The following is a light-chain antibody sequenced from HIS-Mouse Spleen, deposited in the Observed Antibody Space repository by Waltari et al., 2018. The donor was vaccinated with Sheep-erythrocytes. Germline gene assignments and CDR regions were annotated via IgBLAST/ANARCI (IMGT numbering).Light chain of an antibody. CDR2: EVS. J-gene: IGLJ1*01. CDR3: CSYAGSYNHV. Sequence: QSALTQPRSVSGSPGQSVTISCPGTSRDVGGYNYVPCYQRHPGKAPKLMIYEVSKRPSGVPDRFSGSKSGKTASLTISGLQAEDEADYYCCSYAGSYNHVFATGTKVTVL. V-gene: IGLV2-11*01. CDR1: SRDVGGYNY.